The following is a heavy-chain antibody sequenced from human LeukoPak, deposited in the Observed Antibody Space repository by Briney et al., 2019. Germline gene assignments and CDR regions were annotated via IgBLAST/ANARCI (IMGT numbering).Heavy chain of an antibody. CDR1: GGTFSSYA. CDR2: TIPILGIA. J-gene: IGHJ4*02. V-gene: IGHV1-69*04. Sequence: SVKVSCKASGGTFSSYAISWGRQAPGQGLEWMGRTIPILGIANYAQKFQGRVTITSDKSTSTAYMELSSLRSEDTAVYYCASPPPYGDPLVWWGQGTLVTVSS. CDR3: ASPPPYGDPLVW. D-gene: IGHD4-17*01.